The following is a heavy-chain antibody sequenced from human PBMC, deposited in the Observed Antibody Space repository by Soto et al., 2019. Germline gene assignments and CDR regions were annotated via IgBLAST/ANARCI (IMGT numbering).Heavy chain of an antibody. CDR2: ISAYNGNT. D-gene: IGHD3-10*01. V-gene: IGHV1-18*01. CDR1: GYTFTSYG. Sequence: QVQLVQSGAEVKKPGASVKVSCKASGYTFTSYGISGVRQAPGQGLEWMGWISAYNGNTNYARKLQGRVTMTTDTSRSTAYMERRSLRSADTAVYSCARARITMVRGSGMDVWGQGTTVTVSS. CDR3: ARARITMVRGSGMDV. J-gene: IGHJ6*02.